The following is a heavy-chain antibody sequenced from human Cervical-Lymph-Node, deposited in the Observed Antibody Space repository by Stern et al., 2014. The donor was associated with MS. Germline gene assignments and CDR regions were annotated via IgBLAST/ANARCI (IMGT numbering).Heavy chain of an antibody. D-gene: IGHD2-15*01. J-gene: IGHJ5*01. CDR2: IIPILGLA. V-gene: IGHV1-69*09. CDR1: GGTFSSSYA. CDR3: ARGVVSNRAAATLHNLFDP. Sequence: VQLLESGAEVKKPGSSMNVSCKTSGGTFSSSYAITWMRQAPGRGLEWMGRIIPILGLANYARKFQDRVNITADKSTGTTYMELISLRSEDTAVYYCARGVVSNRAAATLHNLFDPWGQGTLVTVSS.